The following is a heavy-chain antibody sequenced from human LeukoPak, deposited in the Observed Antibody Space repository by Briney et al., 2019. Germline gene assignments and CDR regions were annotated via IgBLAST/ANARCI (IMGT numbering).Heavy chain of an antibody. V-gene: IGHV3-7*01. J-gene: IGHJ4*02. D-gene: IGHD3-10*01. CDR2: IKQDGSEK. Sequence: GGSLRLSCAASGFTFSSYWMSWVCQAPGKGLEWVANIKQDGSEKYYVDSVKGRFTISRDNAKNSLYLQMNSLRAEDTAVYYCARAGHYYGSGSYSHWGQGTLVTVSS. CDR1: GFTFSSYW. CDR3: ARAGHYYGSGSYSH.